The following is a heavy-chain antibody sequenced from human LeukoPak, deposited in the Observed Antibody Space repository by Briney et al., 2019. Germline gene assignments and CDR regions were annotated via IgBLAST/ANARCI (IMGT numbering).Heavy chain of an antibody. CDR2: IKHDGSEK. J-gene: IGHJ4*02. V-gene: IGHV3-7*01. Sequence: GGSLRLSCAASGFIFTNYFMSWVRQAPGKGLEWVASIKHDGSEKYYVGSVRGRFTISRDNTMNSLYLQMSSLRAEDTAVYYCATDRGWRTSGYYLYYFEYWGQGTLVTFSS. CDR3: ATDRGWRTSGYYLYYFEY. D-gene: IGHD3-3*01. CDR1: GFIFTNYF.